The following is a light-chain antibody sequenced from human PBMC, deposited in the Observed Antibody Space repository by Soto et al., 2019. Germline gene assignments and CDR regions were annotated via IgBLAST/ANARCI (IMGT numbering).Light chain of an antibody. CDR3: QQYNLWPQT. CDR1: QSVSSN. CDR2: GAS. Sequence: EIVMTQSPATLSVSPGERATLSCRASQSVSSNLAWYQQKPGQAPRLLIYGASTRATGIPARFGGSGSGTAFTITISSLQSEDFAVYYCQQYNLWPQTFGQGTNVEIK. J-gene: IGKJ1*01. V-gene: IGKV3-15*01.